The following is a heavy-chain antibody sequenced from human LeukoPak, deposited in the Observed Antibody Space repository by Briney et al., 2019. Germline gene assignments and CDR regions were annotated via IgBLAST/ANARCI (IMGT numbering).Heavy chain of an antibody. CDR1: GGSISSYY. Sequence: SETLSLTCTVSGGSISSYYWSWIRQPPGKGLEWIGEINHSGSTNYNPSLKSRVTISVDTSKNQFSLKLSSVTAADTAVYYCARGGSYTSCIYDYWGQGTLVTVSS. D-gene: IGHD2-2*01. J-gene: IGHJ4*02. CDR2: INHSGST. V-gene: IGHV4-34*01. CDR3: ARGGSYTSCIYDY.